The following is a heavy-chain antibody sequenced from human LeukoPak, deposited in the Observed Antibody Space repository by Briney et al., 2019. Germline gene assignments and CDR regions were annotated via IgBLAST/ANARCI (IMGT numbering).Heavy chain of an antibody. J-gene: IGHJ4*02. D-gene: IGHD3-3*01. Sequence: GGSLRLSCAASGFTFSKYAMSWVRQAPGKGLEWVSTVNDRGTGTYYADSVKGRFTISRDNSKNTLSLQMHSLRAEDTAVYYCARARTYYDPLRDVFDYWGQGTLVTVSS. V-gene: IGHV3-23*01. CDR3: ARARTYYDPLRDVFDY. CDR1: GFTFSKYA. CDR2: VNDRGTGT.